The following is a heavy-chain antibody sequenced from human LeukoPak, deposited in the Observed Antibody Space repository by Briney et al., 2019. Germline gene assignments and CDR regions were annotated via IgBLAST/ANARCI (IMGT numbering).Heavy chain of an antibody. CDR2: VDSGGSA. Sequence: GGSLRLSCAASGFIVSGTYMSWVSQVPGKGLEWVSVVDSGGSAFYADSVKGRFTISRHNSKKTLYLQMNSLRAEDTAIYYCTRESLSRSRAMDVWGQGTTVTVSS. J-gene: IGHJ6*02. CDR3: TRESLSRSRAMDV. CDR1: GFIVSGTY. D-gene: IGHD6-6*01. V-gene: IGHV3-53*04.